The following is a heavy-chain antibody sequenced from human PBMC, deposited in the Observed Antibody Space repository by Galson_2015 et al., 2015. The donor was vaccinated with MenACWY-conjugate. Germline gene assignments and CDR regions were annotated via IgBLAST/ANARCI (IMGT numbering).Heavy chain of an antibody. CDR2: IKEDGSDK. D-gene: IGHD2-15*01. J-gene: IGHJ4*02. CDR1: GFTFNNYW. CDR3: ARDLGFCSGGTCYSAYDS. Sequence: SLRLSCAASGFTFNNYWMNWVRQAPGKGLEWVASIKEDGSDKYYVDSVKGRFTISRDNAQNSLYLQLNRLRADDTAVYYCARDLGFCSGGTCYSAYDSWGQGTLVTVSS. V-gene: IGHV3-7*03.